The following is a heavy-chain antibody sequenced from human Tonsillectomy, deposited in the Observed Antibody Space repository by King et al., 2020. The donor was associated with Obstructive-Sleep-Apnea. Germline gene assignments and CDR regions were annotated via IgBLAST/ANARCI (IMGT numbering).Heavy chain of an antibody. CDR1: GYSFTSYW. J-gene: IGHJ4*02. V-gene: IGHV5-10-1*01. Sequence: VQLVESGAEVKKPGESLRISCKGSGYSFTSYWISWVRQIPGKGLEWMGRIVPSDSYTNYSPSFQGHFTISADNSISTAYLQWSSLKASDTAMYYCARRSSGWSFDYWGQGTLVTVSS. CDR3: ARRSSGWSFDY. CDR2: IVPSDSYT. D-gene: IGHD6-19*01.